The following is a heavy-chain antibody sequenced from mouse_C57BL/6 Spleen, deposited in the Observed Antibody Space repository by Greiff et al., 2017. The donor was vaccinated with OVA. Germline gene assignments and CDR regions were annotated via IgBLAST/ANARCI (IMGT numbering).Heavy chain of an antibody. Sequence: VQLQQSGPELVKPGASVKISCKASGYTFTDYYMNWVKQSHGKSLEWIGDINPNNGGTNYNQKFKGKATLTVDKSSSTAYMELRSLTSEDSAVYYCARRAPSRGSSGAMDYWGQGTSVTVSS. CDR1: GYTFTDYY. D-gene: IGHD1-1*01. V-gene: IGHV1-26*01. CDR3: ARRAPSRGSSGAMDY. CDR2: INPNNGGT. J-gene: IGHJ4*01.